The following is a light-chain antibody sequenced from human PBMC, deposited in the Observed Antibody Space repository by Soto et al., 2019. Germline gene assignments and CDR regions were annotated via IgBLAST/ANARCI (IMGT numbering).Light chain of an antibody. Sequence: DIQFTQSPSSLSASVGDRVSITCRASQNIGNWLAWYQQKPGKAPQLLIYDASSLQSGVPSRFRGSTSGTEFTLTISSLQPDDFATYYCQQYNSYSRSFGGGTKVDIK. CDR2: DAS. CDR1: QNIGNW. CDR3: QQYNSYSRS. J-gene: IGKJ4*01. V-gene: IGKV1-5*01.